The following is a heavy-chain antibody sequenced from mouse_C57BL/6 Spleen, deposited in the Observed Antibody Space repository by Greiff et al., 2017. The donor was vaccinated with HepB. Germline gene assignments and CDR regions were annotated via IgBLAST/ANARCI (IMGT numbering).Heavy chain of an antibody. D-gene: IGHD1-1*01. Sequence: VQLQQSGAELVRPGASVTLSCKASGYTFTDYEMHWVKQTPVPGLEWIGAIDPETGGTAYNQKFKGKAILTADKSSSPAYMELRSLTSEDSAVYYCTRPYYYGSSPWYFDVWGTGTTVTVAS. J-gene: IGHJ1*03. CDR2: IDPETGGT. CDR1: GYTFTDYE. CDR3: TRPYYYGSSPWYFDV. V-gene: IGHV1-15*01.